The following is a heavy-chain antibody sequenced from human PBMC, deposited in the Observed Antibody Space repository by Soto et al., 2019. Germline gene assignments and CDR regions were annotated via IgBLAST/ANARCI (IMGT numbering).Heavy chain of an antibody. J-gene: IGHJ3*02. CDR2: IYYSGST. D-gene: IGHD3-22*01. Sequence: SETLSLTCTVSGGSISSGGYYWSWIRQHPGKGLEWIGYIYYSGSTYYNPSLKSRVTISVDTSKNQFSLKLSSVTAADTAVYYCARCSSGYYDAFDIWGQGTMVTVSS. CDR3: ARCSSGYYDAFDI. CDR1: GGSISSGGYY. V-gene: IGHV4-31*03.